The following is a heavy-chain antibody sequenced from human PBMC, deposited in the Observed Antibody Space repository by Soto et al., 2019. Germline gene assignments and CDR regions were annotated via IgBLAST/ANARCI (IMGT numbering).Heavy chain of an antibody. J-gene: IGHJ6*03. CDR1: GGSISRYY. Sequence: SETLSLTCTVSGGSISRYYWSWIRQPPGKGLEWIGYIYYSGSTNYNPSLKSRVTISVDTSKNQFSLKLSSVTAADTAVYYCARVFPGDYRDYYYYYMDVWGKGTTVTVSS. V-gene: IGHV4-59*01. CDR3: ARVFPGDYRDYYYYYMDV. D-gene: IGHD3-16*01. CDR2: IYYSGST.